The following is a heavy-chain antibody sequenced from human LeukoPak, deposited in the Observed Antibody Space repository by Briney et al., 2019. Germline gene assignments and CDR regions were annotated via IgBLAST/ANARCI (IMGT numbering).Heavy chain of an antibody. CDR2: IIPIFGTA. V-gene: IGHV1-69*13. D-gene: IGHD2-2*01. CDR1: GGTFSSYA. CDR3: ARVEEYCSSTSCYSGHSGY. J-gene: IGHJ4*02. Sequence: ASVKVSCKASGGTFSSYAISWVRQAPGQGLEWMGGIIPIFGTANYAQKFQGRVTITADESTSTAYMELSSLRSEDTAVYYCARVEEYCSSTSCYSGHSGYWGQGTLVTVSS.